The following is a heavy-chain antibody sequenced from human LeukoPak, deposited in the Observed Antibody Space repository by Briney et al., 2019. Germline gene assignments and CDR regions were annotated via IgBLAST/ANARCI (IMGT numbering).Heavy chain of an antibody. J-gene: IGHJ4*02. V-gene: IGHV3-23*01. CDR3: AKRMYSSSSADCFDY. CDR1: EFTFSTYG. D-gene: IGHD6-6*01. CDR2: ISDNGGST. Sequence: GGSLRLSCAASEFTFSTYGMSWVRQAPGKGLEWVSGISDNGGSTYYANSVKGRFTISRDNSKNTLYLQMNSLRAEDTAVYYCAKRMYSSSSADCFDYWGQGTLVTVSS.